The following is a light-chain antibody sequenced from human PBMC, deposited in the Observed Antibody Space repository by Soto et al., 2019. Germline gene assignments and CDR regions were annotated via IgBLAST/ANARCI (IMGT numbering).Light chain of an antibody. Sequence: QSVLTQPRSVSGSPGQSVTISCTGTSSDVGGYKYVSWYQQHPGKAPKLMIYDVSKRPSGVPDRFSGSKSGNTASLTISGLQAEDEADYYCCSYAGSYTFNVFGTGTKLTVL. CDR2: DVS. CDR3: CSYAGSYTFNV. CDR1: SSDVGGYKY. J-gene: IGLJ1*01. V-gene: IGLV2-11*01.